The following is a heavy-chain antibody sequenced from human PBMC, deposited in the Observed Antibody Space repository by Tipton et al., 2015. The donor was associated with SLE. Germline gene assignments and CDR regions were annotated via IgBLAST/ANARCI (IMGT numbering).Heavy chain of an antibody. CDR1: GYSFTNSW. D-gene: IGHD3-10*01. J-gene: IGHJ4*02. CDR3: ARRRVQTGFDY. Sequence: QSGPEVKKPGEALQISCKTSGYSFTNSWIVWFRHMPGKGLECMGMIDPSDSDTRYNPSFQGHVSMSIDRSTTTAYLQWRSLKASDTAMYFCARRRVQTGFDYWGQGTLVTVSS. CDR2: IDPSDSDT. V-gene: IGHV5-51*03.